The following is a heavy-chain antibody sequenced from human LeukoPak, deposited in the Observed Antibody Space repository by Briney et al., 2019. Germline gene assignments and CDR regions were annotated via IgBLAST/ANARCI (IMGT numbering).Heavy chain of an antibody. D-gene: IGHD3-10*01. V-gene: IGHV1-69*02. CDR3: ARGSGSGSYYNEVGGYY. CDR1: GGTFISYT. Sequence: SVKVSCKASGGTFISYTISWVRQAPGQGLEWMGRIIPILGIANYAQKFQGRVTITADKSTSTAYMELSSLRSEETAVYYCARGSGSGSYYNEVGGYYWGQGTLVTVSS. CDR2: IIPILGIA. J-gene: IGHJ4*02.